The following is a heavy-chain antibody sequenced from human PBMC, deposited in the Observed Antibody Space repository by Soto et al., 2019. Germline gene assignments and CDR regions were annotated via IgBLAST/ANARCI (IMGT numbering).Heavy chain of an antibody. Sequence: GGSLRLSCAASGFTFSSYEMNWVRQAPGKGLEWVSYISSSGSTIDYADSVKGRFTISRDNAKNSLYLQMNSLRAEDTAVYYCARDSFTAMTNWGQGTLVTVSS. J-gene: IGHJ4*02. CDR2: ISSSGSTI. V-gene: IGHV3-48*03. CDR3: ARDSFTAMTN. D-gene: IGHD5-18*01. CDR1: GFTFSSYE.